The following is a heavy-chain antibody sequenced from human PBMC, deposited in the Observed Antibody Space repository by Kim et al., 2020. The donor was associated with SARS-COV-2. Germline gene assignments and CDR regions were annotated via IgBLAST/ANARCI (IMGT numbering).Heavy chain of an antibody. J-gene: IGHJ6*02. CDR1: GFTFSNAW. V-gene: IGHV3-15*01. CDR2: IKSKTDGGTT. D-gene: IGHD2-2*01. Sequence: GGSLRLSCAASGFTFSNAWMSWVRQAPGKGLEWVGRIKSKTDGGTTDYAAPVKGRFTISRDDSKNTLYLQMNSLKTEDTAVYYCTTGTPQPYYYYSMDVWGQGTTVTVSS. CDR3: TTGTPQPYYYYSMDV.